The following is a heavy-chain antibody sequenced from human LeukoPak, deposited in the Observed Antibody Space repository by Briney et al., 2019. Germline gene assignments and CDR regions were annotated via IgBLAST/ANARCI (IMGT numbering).Heavy chain of an antibody. V-gene: IGHV1-46*01. Sequence: ASVKVSCKASGYTFTSYYMHWVRQAPGQGLEWMGIINPSGGSTSYAQKFQGRVTMTRDTSTSTVYMELSSLRSEDTAAYYCARDPKYYYDSSGHNWFDPWGQGTLVTVSS. CDR3: ARDPKYYYDSSGHNWFDP. J-gene: IGHJ5*02. CDR1: GYTFTSYY. D-gene: IGHD3-22*01. CDR2: INPSGGST.